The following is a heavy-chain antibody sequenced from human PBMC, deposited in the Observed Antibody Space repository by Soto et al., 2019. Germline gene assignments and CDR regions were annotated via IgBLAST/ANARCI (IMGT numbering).Heavy chain of an antibody. V-gene: IGHV4-61*01. CDR2: IYYSGST. D-gene: IGHD3-22*01. J-gene: IGHJ4*02. CDR1: GGSVSSGSYY. CDR3: ARSRYYYDSSGLDY. Sequence: PSETLSLTCTVSGGSVSSGSYYWSWIRQPPGKGLEWIGYIYYSGSTNYNPSLKSRVTILVDTSKNQFSLKLSSVTAADTAVYYCARSRYYYDSSGLDYWGQGTLVTVSS.